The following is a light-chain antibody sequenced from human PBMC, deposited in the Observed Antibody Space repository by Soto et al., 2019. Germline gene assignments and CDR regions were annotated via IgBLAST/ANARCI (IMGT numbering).Light chain of an antibody. CDR3: QQYGPSLIT. CDR2: GAS. CDR1: QSVGSNY. V-gene: IGKV3-20*01. Sequence: ILLTQFPGTLSLSPAERATLSCRASQSVGSNYLAWYQQRPGQPPNLLIFGASHRAPDIPDRFSGSGSGTDFTLTISRLQPEDYALYYCQQYGPSLITFGQGTRLEIK. J-gene: IGKJ5*01.